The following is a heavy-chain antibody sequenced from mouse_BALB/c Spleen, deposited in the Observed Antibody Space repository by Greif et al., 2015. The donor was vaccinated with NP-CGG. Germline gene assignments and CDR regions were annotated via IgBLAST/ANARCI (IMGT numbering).Heavy chain of an antibody. CDR2: ISSGSSTI. V-gene: IGHV5-17*02. CDR3: ASWERLLPTSWFAY. Sequence: EVMSVESGGGLVQPGGSRKLSCAASGFTFSSFGMHWVRQAPEKGLEWVAYISSGSSTIYYADTVKGRFTISRDNPKNTLFLQMTSLRSEDTAMYYCASWERLLPTSWFAYWGQGTLVTVSA. CDR1: GFTFSSFG. D-gene: IGHD2-3*01. J-gene: IGHJ3*01.